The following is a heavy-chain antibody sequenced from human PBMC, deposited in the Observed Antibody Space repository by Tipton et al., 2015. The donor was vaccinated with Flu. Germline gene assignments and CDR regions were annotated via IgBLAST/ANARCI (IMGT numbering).Heavy chain of an antibody. D-gene: IGHD6-13*01. Sequence: TLSLTCSVSGGSISSYYWSWIRQSPGKGLEWIGYISYSGSTNYNPSLKSRVTISVDTSKNQFSLKLSSMTAADTAVYYCARLSSNWYHQLDNWGQGTLVTVSS. CDR3: ARLSSNWYHQLDN. V-gene: IGHV4-59*07. CDR2: ISYSGST. J-gene: IGHJ4*02. CDR1: GGSISSYY.